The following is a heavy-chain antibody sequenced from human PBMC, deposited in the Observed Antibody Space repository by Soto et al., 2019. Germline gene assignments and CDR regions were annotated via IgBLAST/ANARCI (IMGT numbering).Heavy chain of an antibody. CDR2: IYYSGST. D-gene: IGHD3-22*01. V-gene: IGHV4-39*01. CDR3: ARAPYYYDSSGYWAY. CDR1: GGSISSSSYY. Sequence: PSETLSLTCTVSGGSISSSSYYWGWIRQPPGKGLERIGSIYYSGSTYYNPSLKSRVTISVDTSKNQFSLKLSSVTAADTAVYYCARAPYYYDSSGYWAYWGQGTLVTVSS. J-gene: IGHJ4*02.